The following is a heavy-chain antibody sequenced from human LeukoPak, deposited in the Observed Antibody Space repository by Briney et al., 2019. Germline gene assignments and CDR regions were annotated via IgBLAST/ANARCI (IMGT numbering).Heavy chain of an antibody. J-gene: IGHJ4*02. CDR1: GFTFDDYA. Sequence: GGSLRLSCAASGFTFDDYAMHWVRQAPGKGLEWVSGISWNSGSIGYADSVKGRFTISRDNAKNSLYLQMNSLRAEDTALYYCAKGGGIAVAYYFDYWGQGTLVTVSS. D-gene: IGHD6-19*01. CDR2: ISWNSGSI. CDR3: AKGGGIAVAYYFDY. V-gene: IGHV3-9*01.